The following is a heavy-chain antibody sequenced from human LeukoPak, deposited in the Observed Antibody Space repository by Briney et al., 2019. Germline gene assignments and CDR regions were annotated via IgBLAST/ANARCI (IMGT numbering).Heavy chain of an antibody. Sequence: SETLSLTCTVSGGSISSYYWSWIRQPPGKGLEWIGYIYYSGSTNYNPSLKSPVTISVDTSKNQFSLKLSSVTAADTAVYYCARHGRYSYGYEFDYWGQGTLVTVSS. D-gene: IGHD5-18*01. J-gene: IGHJ4*02. CDR1: GGSISSYY. CDR3: ARHGRYSYGYEFDY. CDR2: IYYSGST. V-gene: IGHV4-59*08.